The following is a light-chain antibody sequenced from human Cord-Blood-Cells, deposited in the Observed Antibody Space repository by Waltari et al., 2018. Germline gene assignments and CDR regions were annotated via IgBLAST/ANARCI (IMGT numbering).Light chain of an antibody. CDR3: QQSYSTPPT. Sequence: EIQMTPSPSSLSASVGDRVTITCRASQSISSYLNWYQQKPGKAPKLLIYAASSLQSGVPSRFSGSGSGTDFTLTISSLQPEDFATYYCQQSYSTPPTFGGGTKVEIK. J-gene: IGKJ4*01. V-gene: IGKV1-39*01. CDR1: QSISSY. CDR2: AAS.